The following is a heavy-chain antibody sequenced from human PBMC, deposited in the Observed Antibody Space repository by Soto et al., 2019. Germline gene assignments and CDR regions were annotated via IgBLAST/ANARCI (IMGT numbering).Heavy chain of an antibody. CDR3: ARGRYGDY. CDR2: ISAHNGNT. J-gene: IGHJ4*02. D-gene: IGHD1-1*01. V-gene: IGHV1-18*01. CDR1: GYAFTTYG. Sequence: QVHLVQSGAEVKKPGASVKGSCKGSGYAFTTYGITWVRQAPGQGLEWMGWISAHNGNTNYAQKLQGRVTVTRDTSTSTAYMELRCLRSDDTAVYYCARGRYGDYWGQGALVTVSS.